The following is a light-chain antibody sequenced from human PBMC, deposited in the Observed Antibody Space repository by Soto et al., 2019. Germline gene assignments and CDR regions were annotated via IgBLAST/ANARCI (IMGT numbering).Light chain of an antibody. J-gene: IGLJ1*01. CDR2: KVN. CDR3: SSYIITSTFV. V-gene: IGLV2-14*01. Sequence: QSVLTQPASVSGSPGQSITISCTGTSIDVGGHNYVSWYQQHPGKVPKLMIYKVNNRPSGVSNRFSGSKSGNTASLTISGLEAADEADYYCSSYIITSTFVFGTGTKVTVL. CDR1: SIDVGGHNY.